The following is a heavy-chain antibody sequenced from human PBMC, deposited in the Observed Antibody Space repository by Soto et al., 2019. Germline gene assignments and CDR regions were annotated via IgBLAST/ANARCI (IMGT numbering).Heavy chain of an antibody. J-gene: IGHJ5*02. V-gene: IGHV4-34*01. CDR3: ARAGSRITMVRGVIGSWFDP. Sequence: QVQLQQWGAGLLKPSETLSLTCAVYGGSFSGYYWSWIRQPPGKGLEWIGEINHSGCTNYNPSLKSRVTISVDTSKNQFSLKLSSLTAADTAVYYCARAGSRITMVRGVIGSWFDPWGQGTLVTVSS. CDR2: INHSGCT. CDR1: GGSFSGYY. D-gene: IGHD3-10*01.